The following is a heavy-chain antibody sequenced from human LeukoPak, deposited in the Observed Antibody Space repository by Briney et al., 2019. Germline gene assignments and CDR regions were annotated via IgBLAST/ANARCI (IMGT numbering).Heavy chain of an antibody. CDR1: AGSVSSSDYC. J-gene: IGHJ5*02. D-gene: IGHD3-16*01. CDR2: IYNSGST. CDR3: ARHDWGSFYSFDT. V-gene: IGHV4-39*01. Sequence: PSETLSLTCSVSAGSVSSSDYCWDWIRQPPGKGLEWIGTIYNSGSTSYNPSLKSRVTISVDTSKNQFSLKLTYVTAADTAIYYCARHDWGSFYSFDTWDQGTLVTVSS.